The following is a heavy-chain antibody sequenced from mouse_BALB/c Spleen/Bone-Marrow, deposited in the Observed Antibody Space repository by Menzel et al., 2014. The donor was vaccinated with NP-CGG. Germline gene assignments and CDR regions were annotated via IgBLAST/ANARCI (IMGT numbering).Heavy chain of an antibody. V-gene: IGHV10S3*01. CDR2: IRSKSNNYAT. CDR3: VRYRYDGAMDY. J-gene: IGHJ4*01. CDR1: GFTFNTNA. D-gene: IGHD2-14*01. Sequence: VESGGGLVQPKGSLKLSCAASGFTFNTNAMTWVRQAPGKGLDWVARIRSKSNNYATYYADSVKDRFTISRDDSQSILYLQMNNLKTEDTAMYYCVRYRYDGAMDYWGQGTSVTVSS.